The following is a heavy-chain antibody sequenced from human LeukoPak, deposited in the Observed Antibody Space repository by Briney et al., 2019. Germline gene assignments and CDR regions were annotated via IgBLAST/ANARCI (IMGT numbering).Heavy chain of an antibody. CDR3: ANSLTNWFDP. V-gene: IGHV3-23*01. D-gene: IGHD3-16*01. Sequence: DSVKGRFTISRDNSKNTLYLQMNSLRAEDTAEYYCANSLTNWFDPWGQGTLVTVSS. J-gene: IGHJ5*02.